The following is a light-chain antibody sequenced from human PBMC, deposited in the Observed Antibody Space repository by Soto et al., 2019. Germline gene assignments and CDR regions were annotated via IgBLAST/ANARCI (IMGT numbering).Light chain of an antibody. CDR3: QQYNTYST. Sequence: DIQMTQSPSSVSASLGDRVTITCRASQGISSWLVWYQQKPGKAPKLLIYTASSLQSGVPSTFSGSGSGTEFTLTISSLQPDDFATYYCQQYNTYSTFGQGTRLEI. CDR1: QGISSW. V-gene: IGKV1D-16*01. J-gene: IGKJ5*01. CDR2: TAS.